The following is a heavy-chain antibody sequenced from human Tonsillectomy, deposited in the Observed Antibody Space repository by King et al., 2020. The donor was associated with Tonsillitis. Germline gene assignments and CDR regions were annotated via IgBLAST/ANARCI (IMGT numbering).Heavy chain of an antibody. CDR3: ARDSGASRAFDF. Sequence: VQLVESGGGLVKPGGSLILSCAASGFTFGDYYMIWIRQAPGKGLEWVSYISSSGYTIYYADSVKGRFTISRDNAKNSLYLQMNSLRAEDTAVYYCARDSGASRAFDFWGQGTMVTVSS. J-gene: IGHJ3*01. CDR2: ISSSGYTI. V-gene: IGHV3-11*01. CDR1: GFTFGDYY.